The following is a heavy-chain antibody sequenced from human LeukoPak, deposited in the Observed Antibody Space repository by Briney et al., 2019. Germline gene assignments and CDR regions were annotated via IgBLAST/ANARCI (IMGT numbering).Heavy chain of an antibody. CDR3: ARGETMDV. CDR1: GFIFETYW. D-gene: IGHD5-24*01. J-gene: IGHJ6*03. V-gene: IGHV3-7*01. Sequence: PGGSLRLSCVALGFIFETYWMRWVRQAPGKGPEWVADINEDGSEKHYVGSVRGRFTISRDNADNSLHLQMNSLRPEDMAVYYCARGETMDVWGKGTTVTVSS. CDR2: INEDGSEK.